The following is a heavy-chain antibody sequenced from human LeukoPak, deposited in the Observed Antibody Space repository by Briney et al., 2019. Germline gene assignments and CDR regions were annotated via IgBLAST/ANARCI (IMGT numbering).Heavy chain of an antibody. CDR3: AREVIQPNYYYGMDV. D-gene: IGHD5-18*01. J-gene: IGHJ6*02. Sequence: PSETLSLTCAVYGGSFSGYYWSWIRQPPGKGLEWIGEINHSGSTNYNPSLKSRVTISVDTSKNQFSLKLSSVTAADTAVYYCAREVIQPNYYYGMDVWGQGTTVTVSS. CDR2: INHSGST. V-gene: IGHV4-34*01. CDR1: GGSFSGYY.